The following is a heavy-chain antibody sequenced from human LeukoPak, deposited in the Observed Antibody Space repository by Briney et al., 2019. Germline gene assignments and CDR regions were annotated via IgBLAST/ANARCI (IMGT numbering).Heavy chain of an antibody. CDR3: ARGGKTTVTTIDY. V-gene: IGHV4-59*01. CDR1: GGSISSYY. J-gene: IGHJ4*02. CDR2: IYYSGST. D-gene: IGHD4-17*01. Sequence: PSETLSLTCTVSGGSISSYYWSWIRQPPGKGLEWIGYIYYSGSTNYNPSLKSRVTISVDTSKNQFSLKLSSVTAADTAVYYCARGGKTTVTTIDYWGQGTLVTVSS.